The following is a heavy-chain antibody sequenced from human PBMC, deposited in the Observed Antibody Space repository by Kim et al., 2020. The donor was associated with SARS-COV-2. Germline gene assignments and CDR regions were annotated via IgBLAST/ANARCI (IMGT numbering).Heavy chain of an antibody. CDR1: GFTFSSYW. CDR2: INSDGSST. J-gene: IGHJ6*02. D-gene: IGHD6-19*01. CDR3: ARGAWGSGWYEPYIYYYYYGMDV. Sequence: GGSLRLSCAASGFTFSSYWMHWVRQAPGKGLVWVSRINSDGSSTSYADSVKGRFTISRDNAKNTLYLQMNSLRAEDTAVYYCARGAWGSGWYEPYIYYYYYGMDVWGHGATVTVSS. V-gene: IGHV3-74*01.